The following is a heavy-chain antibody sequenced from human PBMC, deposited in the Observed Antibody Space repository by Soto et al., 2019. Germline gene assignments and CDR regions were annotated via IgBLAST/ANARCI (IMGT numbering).Heavy chain of an antibody. J-gene: IGHJ4*02. CDR3: AKIDPRGRDLNY. CDR1: GFTFSSYA. V-gene: IGHV3-23*01. CDR2: ISGSGGST. Sequence: LRLSCAASGFTFSSYAMSWVRQAPGKGLEWVSAISGSGGSTYYADSVKGRFTISRDNSKNTLYLQTNSLRAEDTAVYYCAKIDPRGRDLNYWGQGTLVTVSS. D-gene: IGHD5-12*01.